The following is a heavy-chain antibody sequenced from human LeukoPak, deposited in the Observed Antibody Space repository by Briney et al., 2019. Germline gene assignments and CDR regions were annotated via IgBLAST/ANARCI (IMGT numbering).Heavy chain of an antibody. D-gene: IGHD6-13*01. CDR3: ARARRWGGSWYGMDV. Sequence: PSETLSLTCTVSGGSISSYYWSWIRQPPGKGLEWIGYIYYSGSTNYNPSLKSRVTISVDTSKNQFSLKLSSVTAADTAVYYCARARRWGGSWYGMDVWGQGTTVTVSS. V-gene: IGHV4-59*01. J-gene: IGHJ6*02. CDR2: IYYSGST. CDR1: GGSISSYY.